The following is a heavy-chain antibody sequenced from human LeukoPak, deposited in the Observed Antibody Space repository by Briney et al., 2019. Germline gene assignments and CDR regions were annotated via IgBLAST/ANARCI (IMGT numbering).Heavy chain of an antibody. D-gene: IGHD5-18*01. CDR2: IYYSGST. V-gene: IGHV4-39*07. CDR1: SDSISSSSYY. CDR3: ARTTEGGYSYGYFYYYYMDV. J-gene: IGHJ6*03. Sequence: SETLSLTCTVSSDSISSSSYYWGWIRQPPGKGLEWIGSIYYSGSTNYKSSLKSRVTISVDTSKNQFSLKLSSVTAADTAVYYCARTTEGGYSYGYFYYYYMDVWGKGTTVTISS.